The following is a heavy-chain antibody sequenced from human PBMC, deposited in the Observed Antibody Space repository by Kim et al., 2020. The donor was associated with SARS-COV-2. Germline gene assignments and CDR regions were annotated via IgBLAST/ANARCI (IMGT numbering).Heavy chain of an antibody. CDR1: GFTFDDYG. J-gene: IGHJ5*02. CDR3: ARGRYLWFGELFAWFDP. Sequence: GGSLRLSCAASGFTFDDYGMSWVRQAPGKGLEWVSGINWNGGSTGYADSVKGRFTISRDNAKNSLYLQMNSLRAEDTALYHCARGRYLWFGELFAWFDPWGQGTLVTVSS. D-gene: IGHD3-10*01. V-gene: IGHV3-20*01. CDR2: INWNGGST.